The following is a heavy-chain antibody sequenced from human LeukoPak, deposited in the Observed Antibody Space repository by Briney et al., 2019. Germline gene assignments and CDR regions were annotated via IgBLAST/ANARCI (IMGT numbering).Heavy chain of an antibody. CDR3: SRDRHCIGSTCYGL. J-gene: IGHJ4*02. CDR2: IKQDGSEK. V-gene: IGHV3-7*01. Sequence: GGSLRLSCVASGFAFSSYWMNWVRQAPGKGLEWVANIKQDGSEKYYVDSVKGRFTISRDNSKNTLYLQMNSLRAEDTAVYYCSRDRHCIGSTCYGLWGQGTRVTVSS. CDR1: GFAFSSYW. D-gene: IGHD2-2*01.